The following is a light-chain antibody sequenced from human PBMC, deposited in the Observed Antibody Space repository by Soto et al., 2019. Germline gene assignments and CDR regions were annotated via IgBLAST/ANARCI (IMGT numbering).Light chain of an antibody. V-gene: IGKV3-11*01. CDR1: ESVSRN. CDR3: QHRSNWPLIT. CDR2: DAS. J-gene: IGKJ5*01. Sequence: EVVMTQSPATLSVSPGERATLSCRASESVSRNLAWYQQKPGQAPRLLIYDASNRATGIPARFSGRGFGTDFTLTISSLEPEDFAIYYCQHRSNWPLITLGQGTRLEIK.